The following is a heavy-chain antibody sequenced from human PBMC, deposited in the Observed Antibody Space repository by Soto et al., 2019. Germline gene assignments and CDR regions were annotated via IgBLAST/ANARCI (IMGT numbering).Heavy chain of an antibody. D-gene: IGHD2-15*01. CDR2: VSIGGST. Sequence: DVQLLESGGGLVQPAGSLRLSCAASGFTFSSYAMGWVRQGPGKGLEWVAVVSIGGSTHYADSVRGRFTISRDNSKNTLSLQINSLTAEDTAVYFCAKRRGAGWHFDYWGQGALVTVSS. CDR1: GFTFSSYA. V-gene: IGHV3-23*01. J-gene: IGHJ4*02. CDR3: AKRRGAGWHFDY.